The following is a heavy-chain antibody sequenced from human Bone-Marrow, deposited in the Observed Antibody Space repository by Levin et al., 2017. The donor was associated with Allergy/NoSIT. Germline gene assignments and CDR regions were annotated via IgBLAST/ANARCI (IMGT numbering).Heavy chain of an antibody. Sequence: GGSLRLSCAASGFTVSNNYMTWVRQAPGKGLEWVSLIYSGGSTYYVDSVKGRFTISRDSSKNTVFLQMNSLRVEDTAVYYCSGGRYCSCSSCPDWGQGTLVTVSS. CDR3: SGGRYCSCSSCPD. CDR1: GFTVSNNY. V-gene: IGHV3-66*01. D-gene: IGHD2-15*01. CDR2: IYSGGST. J-gene: IGHJ4*02.